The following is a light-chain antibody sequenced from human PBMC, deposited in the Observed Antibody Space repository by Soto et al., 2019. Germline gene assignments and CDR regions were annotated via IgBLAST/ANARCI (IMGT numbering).Light chain of an antibody. V-gene: IGKV1-5*01. CDR2: DAS. CDR3: QQYNTPYT. Sequence: DIQMTQSPSTLSASVGDRVTITCRASQSISSWLAWYQQKPGKAPKLLIYDASSLESGVPSRFSGSGSGTEFPLNISSLQPDDFANYYCQQYNTPYTFGQGTKLEI. CDR1: QSISSW. J-gene: IGKJ2*01.